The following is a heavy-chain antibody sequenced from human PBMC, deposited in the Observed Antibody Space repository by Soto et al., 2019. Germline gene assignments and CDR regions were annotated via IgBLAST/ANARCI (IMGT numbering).Heavy chain of an antibody. CDR1: GVTFDDYA. CDR2: INWNSGSI. D-gene: IGHD3-10*01. Sequence: EEQLVESGGGLVQPGRSLRLSCAASGVTFDDYAMHWVRQAPGKGLEWVSGINWNSGSIGYADSVKGRFTISRDNANTSLYLQMNSLRAEDTALYYCAKDRGSGSYAANYYYYGMDVWGQGTTVTVSS. V-gene: IGHV3-9*01. CDR3: AKDRGSGSYAANYYYYGMDV. J-gene: IGHJ6*02.